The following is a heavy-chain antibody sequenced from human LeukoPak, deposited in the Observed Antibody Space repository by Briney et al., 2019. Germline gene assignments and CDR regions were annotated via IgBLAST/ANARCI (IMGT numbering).Heavy chain of an antibody. Sequence: GGSLRLSCAASGFTFSSYAMSWVRQAPGKGLEWVSAISGSGGSTYYADSVKGRFTTSRDNSKNTLYLQMNSLRAEDTAVYYCAKDGPYSSGWYGNGFDYWGQGTLVTVSS. CDR1: GFTFSSYA. J-gene: IGHJ4*02. CDR3: AKDGPYSSGWYGNGFDY. V-gene: IGHV3-23*01. D-gene: IGHD6-19*01. CDR2: ISGSGGST.